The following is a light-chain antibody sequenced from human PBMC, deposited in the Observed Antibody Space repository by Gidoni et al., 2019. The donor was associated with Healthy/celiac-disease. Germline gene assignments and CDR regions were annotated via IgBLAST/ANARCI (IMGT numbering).Light chain of an antibody. V-gene: IGKV1-5*03. CDR2: KAS. CDR1: QSISSW. J-gene: IGKJ1*01. Sequence: DIQMTQSPSTLSASVGDRVTITCRASQSISSWLAWYQQKPGKAPKLLSYKASSLESGVPSRFSGSGSGTEFTLTISSLQPDDFATYYCQQDNSYSTLGQGTKVEIK. CDR3: QQDNSYST.